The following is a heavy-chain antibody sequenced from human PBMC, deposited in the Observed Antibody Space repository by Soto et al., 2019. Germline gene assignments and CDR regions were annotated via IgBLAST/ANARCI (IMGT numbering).Heavy chain of an antibody. CDR1: GFSFSDNI. D-gene: IGHD2-8*02. CDR2: INLDNGKT. CDR3: ARDILSVGPRANDAFDV. J-gene: IGHJ3*01. V-gene: IGHV1-3*01. Sequence: QVQLVQSGAEVRKPGASVNISCRASGFSFSDNIINWVRQAPGQSLEWMGWINLDNGKTRYSQTFQGRVTISRHSSASIAYVEVSDLTSEATAVYYCARDILSVGPRANDAFDVWGQGTMVTVSS.